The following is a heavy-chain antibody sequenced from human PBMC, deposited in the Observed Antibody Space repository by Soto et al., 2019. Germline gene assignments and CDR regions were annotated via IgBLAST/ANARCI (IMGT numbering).Heavy chain of an antibody. J-gene: IGHJ4*02. D-gene: IGHD6-13*01. CDR2: INAGNGNT. CDR3: ARVGAAAGPFDY. Sequence: ASVKVSCKASGYTFTSYAMHWVRQAPGQRLEWMGWINAGNGNTKYSQKFQGRVTITRDTSASTAYMELGSLRSEDTAVYYCARVGAAAGPFDYWGQGTLVTVSS. V-gene: IGHV1-3*01. CDR1: GYTFTSYA.